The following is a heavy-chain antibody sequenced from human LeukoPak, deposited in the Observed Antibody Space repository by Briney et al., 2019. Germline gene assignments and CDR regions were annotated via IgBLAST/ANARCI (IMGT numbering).Heavy chain of an antibody. CDR2: INHSGST. J-gene: IGHJ4*02. V-gene: IGHV4-34*01. CDR3: ARENGYRYDY. CDR1: GGSFSGYY. D-gene: IGHD5-18*01. Sequence: SETLSLTCAVYGGSFSGYYWSWIRQPPGKGLEWIGEINHSGSTNYNPSLKSRVTISVDTSKNQFSLKLSSVTAADTALYYCARENGYRYDYWGQGTLVTVSS.